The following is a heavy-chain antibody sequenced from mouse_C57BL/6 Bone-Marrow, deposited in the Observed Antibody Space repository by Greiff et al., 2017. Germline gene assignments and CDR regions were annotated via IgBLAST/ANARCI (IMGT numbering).Heavy chain of an antibody. Sequence: EVQGVESGGGLVKPGGSLKLSCAASGFTFSSYAMSWVRQTPEKRLEWVATISDGGSYTYYPDNVKGRFTISRDNAKNNLYLQMSHLKSEDTAMYYCARDPYYYGSKGLDYWGQGTSVTVSS. CDR1: GFTFSSYA. J-gene: IGHJ4*01. V-gene: IGHV5-4*01. D-gene: IGHD1-1*01. CDR2: ISDGGSYT. CDR3: ARDPYYYGSKGLDY.